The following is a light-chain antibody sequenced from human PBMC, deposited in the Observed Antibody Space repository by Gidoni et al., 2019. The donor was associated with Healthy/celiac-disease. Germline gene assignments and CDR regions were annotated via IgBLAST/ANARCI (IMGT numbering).Light chain of an antibody. CDR1: QSISSW. Sequence: ITCRASQSISSWLAWYQQKPGKAPKLLIYKASSLESGVPSRFSGSGSGTEFTLTISSLQPDDFATYYCQQYNSYSYTFGQGTKLEIK. V-gene: IGKV1-5*03. J-gene: IGKJ2*01. CDR3: QQYNSYSYT. CDR2: KAS.